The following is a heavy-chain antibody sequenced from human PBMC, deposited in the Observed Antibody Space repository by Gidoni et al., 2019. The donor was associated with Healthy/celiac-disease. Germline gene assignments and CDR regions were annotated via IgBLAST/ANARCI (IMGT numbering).Heavy chain of an antibody. V-gene: IGHV3-33*01. CDR3: ARDGDDSSGYYLLGYPEY. CDR2: IWDDGSNK. D-gene: IGHD3-22*01. J-gene: IGHJ4*02. Sequence: QVQLVESGGGVVQPGRSLRLSCAASGFTFSRYGMHWVRQAPGKGVEWVAVIWDDGSNKYYADSVKGRFTISRDNSKNTLYLKMNSLRGEDTAVYYCARDGDDSSGYYLLGYPEYWGQGTLVTVSS. CDR1: GFTFSRYG.